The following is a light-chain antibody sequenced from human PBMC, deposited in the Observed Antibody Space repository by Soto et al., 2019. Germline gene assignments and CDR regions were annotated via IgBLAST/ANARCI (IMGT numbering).Light chain of an antibody. CDR1: QSVSSSY. CDR2: GAS. Sequence: EIFVTQSPGTLSLSRWEIATLSWRASQSVSSSYLAWYQQKPGQAPRLLIYGASSRATGIPDRFSGSGSGTDFTLTISRLEPEDFAVYYCQQYGSSPPITFGQGTRLEIK. CDR3: QQYGSSPPIT. V-gene: IGKV3-20*01. J-gene: IGKJ5*01.